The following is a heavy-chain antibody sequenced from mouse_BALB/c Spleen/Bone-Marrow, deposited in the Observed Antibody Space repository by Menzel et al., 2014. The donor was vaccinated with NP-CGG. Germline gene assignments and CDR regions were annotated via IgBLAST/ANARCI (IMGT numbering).Heavy chain of an antibody. V-gene: IGHV1-4*02. D-gene: IGHD4-1*01. J-gene: IGHJ3*01. CDR2: ISPSSGYT. Sequence: QVQLQQPAAELARPGASVKMSCKASGYTFTSYTMHWVKQRPGQGLEWIGYISPSSGYTEYNQKFKDKTTLTADKSSSTAYMQLSSLTSEDSAAYYCAYWDLAYWGQGTLVTVSA. CDR3: AYWDLAY. CDR1: GYTFTSYT.